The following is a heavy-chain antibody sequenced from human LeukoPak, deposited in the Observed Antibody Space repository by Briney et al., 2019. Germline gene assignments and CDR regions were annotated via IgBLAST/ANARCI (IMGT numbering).Heavy chain of an antibody. J-gene: IGHJ3*02. D-gene: IGHD1-14*01. V-gene: IGHV4-59*08. CDR2: THNNGDS. Sequence: SETLSLTCSVSGGAINSYYWSWIRQLPGTQLEWIACTHNNGDSNYNPSLKSRVTIILDTSKNLLSLRLSSVTAEDTAMYYCARQPGGTAAFDMWGQGTMVTVSS. CDR1: GGAINSYY. CDR3: ARQPGGTAAFDM.